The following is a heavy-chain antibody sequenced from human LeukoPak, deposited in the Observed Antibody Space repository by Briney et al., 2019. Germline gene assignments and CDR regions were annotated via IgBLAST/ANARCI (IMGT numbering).Heavy chain of an antibody. CDR2: ISSSSSYI. J-gene: IGHJ5*02. CDR1: GFTFSSYS. Sequence: GGSLRLSCAASGFTFSSYSMNWVRQAPGKGLEWVSSISSSSSYIYYADSVKGRFTISRDNAKNSLYLQMNSLRAEDTAVYYCAARPPDYYGSGSYSWGQGTLVTVSS. D-gene: IGHD3-10*01. CDR3: AARPPDYYGSGSYS. V-gene: IGHV3-21*01.